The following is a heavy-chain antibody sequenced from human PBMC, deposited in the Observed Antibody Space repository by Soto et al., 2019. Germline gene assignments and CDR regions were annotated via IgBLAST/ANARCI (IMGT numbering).Heavy chain of an antibody. V-gene: IGHV3-23*01. CDR1: GLTFSSYA. CDR2: MSGGGETT. D-gene: IGHD3-22*01. Sequence: EVQLLESGGGLVQPGGSLRLSCAASGLTFSSYAMTWVRQAPGKGLEWVSAMSGGGETTYYADSVKGRFTISRDNSRNTLELQMNSLRADDSAAYYCAKWHTYYYDSRGFSGFDCWGRGTLVTVSS. J-gene: IGHJ4*02. CDR3: AKWHTYYYDSRGFSGFDC.